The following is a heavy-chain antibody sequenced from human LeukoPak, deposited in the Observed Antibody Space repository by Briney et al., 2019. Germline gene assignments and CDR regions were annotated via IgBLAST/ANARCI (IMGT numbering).Heavy chain of an antibody. Sequence: GRSLRLSCAASGFTFSSYAMHWVRQAPGKGLEWVAVISYDGSNKYYADSVKGRFTISRDNSKNTIYLQMDSLRAEDTAIYYCARDYWWNYDYWGQGTLVTVSS. CDR1: GFTFSSYA. D-gene: IGHD1-7*01. V-gene: IGHV3-30-3*01. CDR2: ISYDGSNK. CDR3: ARDYWWNYDY. J-gene: IGHJ4*02.